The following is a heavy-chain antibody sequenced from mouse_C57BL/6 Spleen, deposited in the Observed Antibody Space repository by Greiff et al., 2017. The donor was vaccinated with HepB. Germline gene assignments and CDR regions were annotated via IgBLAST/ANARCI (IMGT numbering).Heavy chain of an antibody. Sequence: QVQLQQPGAELVKPGASVKLSCKASGYTFTSYWMQWVKQRPGQGLEWIGEIDPSDSYTNYNQKFKGKATLTVDTSSSTAYMQLSSLTSEDSAVYYCARKGIGCFDYWGQGTTLTVSS. CDR2: IDPSDSYT. CDR1: GYTFTSYW. CDR3: ARKGIGCFDY. V-gene: IGHV1-50*01. J-gene: IGHJ2*01.